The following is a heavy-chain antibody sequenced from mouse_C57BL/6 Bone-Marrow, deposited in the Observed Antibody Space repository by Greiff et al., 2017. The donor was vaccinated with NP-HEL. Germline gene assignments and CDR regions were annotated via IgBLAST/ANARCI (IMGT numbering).Heavy chain of an antibody. CDR2: SRNNANDYTT. D-gene: IGHD2-3*01. CDR3: ARDEGWLRGFAY. Sequence: EVTLVESGGGLVQSGRSLRLSCATSGFTFSDFYMEWVRQAPGKGLEWIAASRNNANDYTTEYSASVKGRFIVSRDTSQSILYLQMNALRAEDTAIYYCARDEGWLRGFAYWGQGTLVTVSA. CDR1: GFTFSDFY. V-gene: IGHV7-1*01. J-gene: IGHJ3*01.